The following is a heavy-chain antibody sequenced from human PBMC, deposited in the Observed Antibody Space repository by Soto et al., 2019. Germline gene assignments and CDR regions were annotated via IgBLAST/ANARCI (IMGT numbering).Heavy chain of an antibody. CDR3: ARDKPTWIQLVFYYGMDV. D-gene: IGHD5-18*01. CDR1: GYSFTDYY. V-gene: IGHV1-2*02. J-gene: IGHJ6*02. CDR2: VNPNSGGT. Sequence: GASVKVSCKTSGYSFTDYYLHWVRQAPGQGLEWMGWVNPNSGGTHYAQSFQGRVTMTTDTSTSTAYMELRSLRSDDTAVYYCARDKPTWIQLVFYYGMDVWGQGTTVTVSS.